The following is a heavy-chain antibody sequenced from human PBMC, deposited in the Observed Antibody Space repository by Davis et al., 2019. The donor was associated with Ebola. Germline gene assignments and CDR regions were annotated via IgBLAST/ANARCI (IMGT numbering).Heavy chain of an antibody. CDR1: GFTFTSYA. D-gene: IGHD6-6*01. Sequence: PGGSLRLSCAASGFTFTSYAMSWVRQAPGKGLEWVSGISGSGGSTYYADSVKGRFTISRDNSKNTLYLQMNSLSAEDTAVYYCAKSPKVVRNAFDMWGQGTKGTVSS. CDR3: AKSPKVVRNAFDM. V-gene: IGHV3-23*01. CDR2: ISGSGGST. J-gene: IGHJ3*02.